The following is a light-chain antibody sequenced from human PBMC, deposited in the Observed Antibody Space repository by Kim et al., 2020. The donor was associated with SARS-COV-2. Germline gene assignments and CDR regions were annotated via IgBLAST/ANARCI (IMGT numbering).Light chain of an antibody. CDR3: QTWGTAWV. CDR1: SGHSSYA. V-gene: IGLV4-69*02. J-gene: IGLJ3*02. CDR2: VNSDGSH. Sequence: QLVLTQSPSASASLGASVKLTCTLSSGHSSYAIAWHQQQPEKGPRYLMKVNSDGSHTKGDGIPDRFSGSSSGAERYLTISSLQSEDEDDFYCQTWGTAWVFGGGTKLTVL.